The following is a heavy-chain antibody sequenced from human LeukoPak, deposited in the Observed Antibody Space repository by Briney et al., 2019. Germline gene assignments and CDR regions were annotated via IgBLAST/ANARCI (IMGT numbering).Heavy chain of an antibody. J-gene: IGHJ5*02. V-gene: IGHV4-59*01. D-gene: IGHD3-10*01. CDR3: ARGNTYYYGSGSYPNWFDP. CDR2: IYYSGST. CDR1: GGAISSYY. Sequence: SETLSLTCTVSGGAISSYYGSWIRQPPEKGLEWIGYIYYSGSTNYNPSLKSRVTISVDTSKNQFSLKLSSVTAADTAVYYCARGNTYYYGSGSYPNWFDPWGQGTLVTVSS.